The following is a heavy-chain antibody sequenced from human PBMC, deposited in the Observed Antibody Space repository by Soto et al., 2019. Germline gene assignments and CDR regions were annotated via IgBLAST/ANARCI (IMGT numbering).Heavy chain of an antibody. CDR2: ISNDGNDE. D-gene: IGHD3-16*01. CDR3: AKDIHMWRYHLGAEC. V-gene: IGHV3-30*18. CDR1: GFIFSNYG. J-gene: IGHJ1*01. Sequence: QVQVVESGGGVVQPGGSLRLSCAASGFIFSNYGMHWVRQAPGKGLEWVAVISNDGNDEYYTDSVKGRFTISRDNSKNTLYLQMNTLNTEDTALYHCAKDIHMWRYHLGAECWGQGTLVTVSS.